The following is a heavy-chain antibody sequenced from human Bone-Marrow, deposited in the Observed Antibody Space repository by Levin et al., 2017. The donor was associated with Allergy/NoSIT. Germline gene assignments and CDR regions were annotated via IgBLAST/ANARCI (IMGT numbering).Heavy chain of an antibody. V-gene: IGHV4-4*02. CDR2: IYHNGNT. J-gene: IGHJ6*02. CDR3: ARTPDYYFGMDV. Sequence: PSQTLSLTCAVSGGSICSINWWSWVRQPPGTGLEWIGEIYHNGNTNYNPSLKSRVTISVDKSNNQVVLRLSSVAAADTAVYFCARTPDYYFGMDVWGQGTTVSVS. CDR1: GGSICSINW.